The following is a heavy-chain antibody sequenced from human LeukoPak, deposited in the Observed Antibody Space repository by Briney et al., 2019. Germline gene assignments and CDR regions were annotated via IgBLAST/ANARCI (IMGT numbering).Heavy chain of an antibody. CDR3: ARERGRGRDSPWFDY. CDR1: GLTFSNYW. J-gene: IGHJ5*01. CDR2: IKQDGSEK. D-gene: IGHD3-16*01. Sequence: AGGSLRLSCAASGLTFSNYWMDWVRQAPGKGLEWVANIKQDGSEKNYVDSVKGRFIISRDNAKNSLYLQMNTLRADDTAVYYCARERGRGRDSPWFDYWGQGSLVTVSS. V-gene: IGHV3-7*03.